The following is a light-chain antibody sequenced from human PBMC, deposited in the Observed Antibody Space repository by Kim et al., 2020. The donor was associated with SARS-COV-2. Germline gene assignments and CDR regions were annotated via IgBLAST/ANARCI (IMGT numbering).Light chain of an antibody. CDR2: GAS. CDR3: QQYHDWAET. J-gene: IGKJ1*01. Sequence: VRAGESATLTCRASQSVNTKLAWYQQKGGRPPRILIYGASTRATGVPARFSGSGSGTDFTLTISSLQSEDFAVYYCQQYHDWAETFGQGTKVDIK. CDR1: QSVNTK. V-gene: IGKV3D-15*01.